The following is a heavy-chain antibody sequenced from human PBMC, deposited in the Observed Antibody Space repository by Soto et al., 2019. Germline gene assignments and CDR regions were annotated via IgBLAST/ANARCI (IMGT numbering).Heavy chain of an antibody. J-gene: IGHJ6*02. CDR2: ISYDGSNK. Sequence: GGSLRLSCAASGFTFSSYAMHWVRQAPGKGLEWVAVISYDGSNKYYADSVKGRFTISRDNSKNTLYLQMNSLRAEDTAVYYCARPHPPRYYYGMDVWGQGTTVTVS. CDR1: GFTFSSYA. V-gene: IGHV3-30-3*01. CDR3: ARPHPPRYYYGMDV.